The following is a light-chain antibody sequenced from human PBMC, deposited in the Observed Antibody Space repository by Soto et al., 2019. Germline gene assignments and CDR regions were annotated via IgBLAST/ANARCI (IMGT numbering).Light chain of an antibody. CDR1: SSDVGGYKF. Sequence: QSALTQPASVSGSPGQSITISCTGTSSDVGGYKFVSWYQQHPGKAPKLTIYEVSNRPSGVSSRFSGSKSGNTASLTISGLQAEDEADYYCGSYTGSIYVFGPGTKVTVL. CDR3: GSYTGSIYV. V-gene: IGLV2-14*01. CDR2: EVS. J-gene: IGLJ1*01.